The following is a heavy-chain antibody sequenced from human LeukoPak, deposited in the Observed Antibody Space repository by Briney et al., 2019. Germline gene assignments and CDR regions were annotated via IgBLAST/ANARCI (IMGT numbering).Heavy chain of an antibody. D-gene: IGHD3-10*01. J-gene: IGHJ6*02. Sequence: PGGSLRLSCAASGFTFSSYAMSWVRQAPGKGLEWVSAISGSGGSTYYADSVKGRFTISRDNSKNTLYLQMNSLRAEDTAVYYCAKGEVRLLWFGDLLNYYYYYGMDVWGQGTTVTVSS. V-gene: IGHV3-23*01. CDR2: ISGSGGST. CDR1: GFTFSSYA. CDR3: AKGEVRLLWFGDLLNYYYYYGMDV.